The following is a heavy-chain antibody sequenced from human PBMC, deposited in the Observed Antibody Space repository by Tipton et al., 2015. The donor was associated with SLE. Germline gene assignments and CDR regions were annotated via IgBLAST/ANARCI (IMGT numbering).Heavy chain of an antibody. D-gene: IGHD6-13*01. Sequence: RSLRLSCAASGFTFDDYAMHWVRQAPGKGLEWVSGISWNSGSIGYADSVKGRFTISRDNAKNSLYLQMNSLRAEDTAVYYCARDLYSSSSYDAFDIWGQGTMVTVSS. J-gene: IGHJ3*02. CDR2: ISWNSGSI. V-gene: IGHV3-9*01. CDR3: ARDLYSSSSYDAFDI. CDR1: GFTFDDYA.